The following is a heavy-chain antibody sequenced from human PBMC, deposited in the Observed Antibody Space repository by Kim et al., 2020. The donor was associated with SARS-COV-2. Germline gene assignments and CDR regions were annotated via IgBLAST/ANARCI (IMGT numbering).Heavy chain of an antibody. CDR3: ARLPYGMDV. V-gene: IGHV3-53*01. Sequence: GGSTVSADSVKGRFTISRDTSKNTLYLQMNSLRAEDTAVYYCARLPYGMDVWGQGTTVTVSS. CDR2: GGST. J-gene: IGHJ6*02.